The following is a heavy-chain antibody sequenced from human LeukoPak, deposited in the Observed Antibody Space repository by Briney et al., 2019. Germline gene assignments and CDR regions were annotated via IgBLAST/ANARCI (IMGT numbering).Heavy chain of an antibody. D-gene: IGHD3-22*01. Sequence: GGSLRLSCAASGFIFSSYAMSWVRQAPGKGLEWVSGISGSGGSTYYADSVKGRFTISRDNSKNTLYLQMNSLRAEDTAVYYCASHHYYDSSGLDDYFDYWGQGTLVTVSS. V-gene: IGHV3-23*01. J-gene: IGHJ4*02. CDR3: ASHHYYDSSGLDDYFDY. CDR1: GFIFSSYA. CDR2: ISGSGGST.